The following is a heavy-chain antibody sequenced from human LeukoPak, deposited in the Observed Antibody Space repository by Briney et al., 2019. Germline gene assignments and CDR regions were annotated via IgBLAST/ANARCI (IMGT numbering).Heavy chain of an antibody. CDR2: FDPEDGET. CDR3: ATKGERYCSSTSCSNFDY. Sequence: GASVKVSCKVSGYTLTELSMHWVRQAPGKGLEWMGGFDPEDGETIYAQKFQGRVTMTEDTSTDTAYMELSSLRSEDAAVYYCATKGERYCSSTSCSNFDYWGQGTLVTVSS. J-gene: IGHJ4*02. D-gene: IGHD2-2*01. V-gene: IGHV1-24*01. CDR1: GYTLTELS.